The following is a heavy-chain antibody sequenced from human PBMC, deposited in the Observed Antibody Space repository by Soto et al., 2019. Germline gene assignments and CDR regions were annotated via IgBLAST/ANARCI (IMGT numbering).Heavy chain of an antibody. J-gene: IGHJ6*02. CDR3: ARDGDYGDYEAHYYYYGMDV. CDR2: ISAYNGNT. D-gene: IGHD4-17*01. CDR1: GYTFTSYG. V-gene: IGHV1-18*04. Sequence: ASVKVSCKASGYTFTSYGISWVRQAPGQGLEWMGWISAYNGNTNYAQKLQGRVTMTTDTSTSTAYMELRSLRSDDTAVYYCARDGDYGDYEAHYYYYGMDVWGQGTTVTVSS.